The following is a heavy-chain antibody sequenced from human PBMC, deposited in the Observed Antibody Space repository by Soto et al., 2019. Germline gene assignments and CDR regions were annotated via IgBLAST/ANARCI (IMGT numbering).Heavy chain of an antibody. CDR1: GFTFSSYE. V-gene: IGHV3-48*03. CDR2: ISSSGSTI. D-gene: IGHD3-22*01. Sequence: PGGSLRLSCAASGFTFSSYEMNWVRQAPGKGLEWVSYISSSGSTIYYADSVKGRFTISRDNAKNSLYLQMNSLRAEDTAVYYCARSDDYDSSGYYYGRFFDYWGQGTLVTVSS. CDR3: ARSDDYDSSGYYYGRFFDY. J-gene: IGHJ4*02.